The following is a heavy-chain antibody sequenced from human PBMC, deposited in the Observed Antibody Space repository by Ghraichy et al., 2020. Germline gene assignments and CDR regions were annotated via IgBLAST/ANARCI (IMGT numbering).Heavy chain of an antibody. CDR1: GFTFSSYA. Sequence: LSLTCAASGFTFSSYAMSWVRQAPGKGLEWVSAISGSGGSTYYADSVKGRFTISRDNSKNTLYLQMNSLRAEDTAVYYCAKDRGGSGDYFDYWGQGTLVTVSS. CDR2: ISGSGGST. CDR3: AKDRGGSGDYFDY. J-gene: IGHJ4*02. V-gene: IGHV3-23*01. D-gene: IGHD6-19*01.